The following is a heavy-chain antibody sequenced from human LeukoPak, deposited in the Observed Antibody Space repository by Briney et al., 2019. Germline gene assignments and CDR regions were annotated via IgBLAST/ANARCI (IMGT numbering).Heavy chain of an antibody. CDR3: AKDIQGWLQPAHSDY. V-gene: IGHV3-23*01. D-gene: IGHD5-24*01. Sequence: GGSLRLSCAASGFTFSSYAMSWVRQAPGKGLEWVSAISGSGGSTYYADSVKGRFTISRDNSKNTLYLQMNSLRAEDTAVYYSAKDIQGWLQPAHSDYWGQGTLVTVSS. CDR2: ISGSGGST. CDR1: GFTFSSYA. J-gene: IGHJ4*02.